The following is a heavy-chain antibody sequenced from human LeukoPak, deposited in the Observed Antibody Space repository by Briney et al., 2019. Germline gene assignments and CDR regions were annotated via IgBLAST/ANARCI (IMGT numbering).Heavy chain of an antibody. CDR3: AATKFYFYLNV. V-gene: IGHV4-31*03. Sequence: ASETLSLTCTVSGGSITGGYYSWSWIRQHPGQDLEWIGHFYYGGSTDYNPSLKSRVTISPDTSMSQFSLKLSSVTAADTAVYYCAATKFYFYLNVWGKGTTVTVS. J-gene: IGHJ6*03. D-gene: IGHD5-24*01. CDR2: FYYGGST. CDR1: GGSITGGYYS.